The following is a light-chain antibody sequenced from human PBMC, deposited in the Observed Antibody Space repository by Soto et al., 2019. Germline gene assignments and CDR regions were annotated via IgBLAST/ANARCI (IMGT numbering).Light chain of an antibody. CDR2: GAS. J-gene: IGKJ1*01. Sequence: EIVLTQSPGTLSLSPGERATLSCRASQSVSGSYLAWYQQKPGQAPSLLIYGASSRATGIPARFSGSGSGTDFTLIISRLEPEDFAVYYCQQYGSSPRTFGQGTKVEFK. CDR3: QQYGSSPRT. CDR1: QSVSGSY. V-gene: IGKV3-20*01.